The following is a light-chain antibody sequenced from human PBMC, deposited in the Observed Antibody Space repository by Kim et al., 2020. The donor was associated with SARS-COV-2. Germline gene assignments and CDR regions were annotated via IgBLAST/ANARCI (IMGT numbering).Light chain of an antibody. J-gene: IGKJ2*01. V-gene: IGKV1-39*01. CDR2: AAS. Sequence: ASVGDRVTITCRASQSINSYLNWYQQKPGKAPKLLIYAASSLQSGVPSRFSGSGSGTDFTLTISSLQPEDFATYYCQQSYSTPPSTFGQGTKLEI. CDR3: QQSYSTPPST. CDR1: QSINSY.